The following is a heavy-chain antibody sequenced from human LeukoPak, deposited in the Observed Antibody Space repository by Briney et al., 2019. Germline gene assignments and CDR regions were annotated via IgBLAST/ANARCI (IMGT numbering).Heavy chain of an antibody. CDR1: GFTFSTYD. CDR3: ARGRGSYYYFDY. J-gene: IGHJ4*02. D-gene: IGHD1-26*01. CDR2: IGTAGDT. V-gene: IGHV3-13*01. Sequence: GGSLRLSCAASGFTFSTYDMHWVRQATGKGLEWVSTIGTAGDTYYPDSVKGRFTISRENAKNSLYLQVNSLGAGDTAVYYCARGRGSYYYFDYWGQGTLVTVSS.